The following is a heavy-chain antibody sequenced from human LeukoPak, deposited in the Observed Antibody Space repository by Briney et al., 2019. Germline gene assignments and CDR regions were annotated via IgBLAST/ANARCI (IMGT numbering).Heavy chain of an antibody. V-gene: IGHV3-23*01. J-gene: IGHJ3*01. CDR2: ISGSGART. CDR1: GFTFSSYA. CDR3: AKARLVVVPPADALDV. Sequence: PGGSLRLSCAASGFTFSSYAMNWVRQVPGKGLEWVSSISGSGARTDYADSVKGRFTISRDNSKNTLHLQMNSLRAEDTAVYYCAKARLVVVPPADALDVWGQGTMVTVSS. D-gene: IGHD3-22*01.